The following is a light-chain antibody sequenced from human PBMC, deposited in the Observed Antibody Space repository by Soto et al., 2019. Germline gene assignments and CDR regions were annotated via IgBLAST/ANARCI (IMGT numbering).Light chain of an antibody. V-gene: IGKV1-9*01. CDR1: QGIRSN. J-gene: IGKJ5*01. Sequence: DIQLTQSPSYLSASVGDRVTITCRASQGIRSNLAWYQQKPGKAPNLLIYTASTLQSGVPSRFSGSGSGTEFTLTIRGLQPEDFATYYRRQFNPYPITFGQGTRLRL. CDR3: RQFNPYPIT. CDR2: TAS.